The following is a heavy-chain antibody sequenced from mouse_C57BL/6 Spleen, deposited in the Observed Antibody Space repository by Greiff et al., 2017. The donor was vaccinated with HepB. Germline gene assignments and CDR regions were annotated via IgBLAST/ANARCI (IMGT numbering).Heavy chain of an antibody. CDR3: ARDGVTGTFAY. D-gene: IGHD4-1*01. CDR2: ISDGGSYT. V-gene: IGHV5-4*01. CDR1: GFTFSSYA. J-gene: IGHJ3*01. Sequence: EVKLMESGGGLVKPGGSLKLSCAASGFTFSSYAMSWVRQTPEKRLEWVATISDGGSYTYYPDNVKGRFTISRDNAKNNLYLQMSHLKSEDTAMYYCARDGVTGTFAYWGQGTLVTVSA.